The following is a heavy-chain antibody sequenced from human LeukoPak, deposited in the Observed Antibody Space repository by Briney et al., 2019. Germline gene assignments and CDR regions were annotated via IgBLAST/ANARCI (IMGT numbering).Heavy chain of an antibody. CDR2: FGSPTII. J-gene: IGHJ4*02. Sequence: SGGSLRFSSAGAGFTFSDINRSWKRQGHGQGLWWISYFGSPTIIYDAGSVEGGFTISRDNAKNSPYMEMNNLRGADTAMYYCAASDGHYASGTITHGGQGTLVP. V-gene: IGHV3-11*01. CDR3: AASDGHYASGTITH. D-gene: IGHD3-10*01. CDR1: GFTFSDIN.